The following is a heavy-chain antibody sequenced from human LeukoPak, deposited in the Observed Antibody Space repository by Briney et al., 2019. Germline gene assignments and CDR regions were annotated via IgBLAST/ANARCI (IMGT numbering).Heavy chain of an antibody. V-gene: IGHV3-23*01. D-gene: IGHD3-10*01. CDR2: ISGSGGST. J-gene: IGHJ4*02. CDR1: GFTFSRYG. CDR3: ARCRYGSGSYSQD. Sequence: GGSLRLSCAASGFTFSRYGMSWVRQAPGKGLEWVSAISGSGGSTFYADSVKGRFTISRDNSKNSLYLQMNSLRAEDTAVYYCARCRYGSGSYSQDWGQGTLVTVSS.